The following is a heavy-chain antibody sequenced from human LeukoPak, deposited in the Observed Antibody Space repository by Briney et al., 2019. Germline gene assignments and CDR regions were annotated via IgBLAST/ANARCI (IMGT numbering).Heavy chain of an antibody. CDR2: INPNSGGT. CDR3: ARGLWIDYYHYMEV. Sequence: ASVNVSCKASGYTFTGYYMHWVRQAPGRGLEWMGWINPNSGGTNYAQMLQGRVTMTRDTSISTAYMELSRLRSDDTAVYYCARGLWIDYYHYMEVWGKGTTVTVSS. D-gene: IGHD2-21*01. V-gene: IGHV1-2*02. J-gene: IGHJ6*03. CDR1: GYTFTGYY.